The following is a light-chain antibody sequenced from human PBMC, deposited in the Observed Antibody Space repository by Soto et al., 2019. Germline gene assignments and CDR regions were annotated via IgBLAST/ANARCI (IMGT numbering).Light chain of an antibody. Sequence: IVLAHSPGSLSLPPGERATLSCRASQSVSRSYLAWYQQKPGQAPRLLIYGASSRSTGIPDRFSGSGSGTDFTLTISRLEPEHFAVYYCQQYGSSTGTVGQGTKVDIK. J-gene: IGKJ1*01. CDR3: QQYGSSTGT. V-gene: IGKV3-20*01. CDR2: GAS. CDR1: QSVSRSY.